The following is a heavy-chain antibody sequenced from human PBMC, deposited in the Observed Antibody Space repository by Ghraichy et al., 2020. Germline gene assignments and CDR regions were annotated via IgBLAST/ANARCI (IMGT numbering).Heavy chain of an antibody. Sequence: SETLSLTCTVSGGSITSYYWNWIRQPPGKGLEWIGYIYYSGSITYNPSLKSRVTISVDTSKNQFSLKLTSVTAADTAVYYCARRVPSYGMDVWGQGTTVTVSS. CDR3: ARRVPSYGMDV. V-gene: IGHV4-59*08. CDR1: GGSITSYY. J-gene: IGHJ6*02. CDR2: IYYSGSI.